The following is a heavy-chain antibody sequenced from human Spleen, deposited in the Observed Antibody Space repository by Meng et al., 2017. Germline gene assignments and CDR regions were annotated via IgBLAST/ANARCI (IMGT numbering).Heavy chain of an antibody. CDR1: GFTFSSYS. Sequence: GESLKISCAASGFTFSSYSMNWVRQAPGKGLEWVSSISSSSSYIYYADSVKGRFTISRDNAENTLYLQMNSLRGEDTAVYYCARDVAGRGGYWGQGTLVTVSS. V-gene: IGHV3-21*01. CDR3: ARDVAGRGGY. D-gene: IGHD2-15*01. CDR2: ISSSSSYI. J-gene: IGHJ4*02.